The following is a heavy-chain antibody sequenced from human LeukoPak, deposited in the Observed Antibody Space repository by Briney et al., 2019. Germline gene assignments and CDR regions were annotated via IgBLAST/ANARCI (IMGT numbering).Heavy chain of an antibody. D-gene: IGHD4-23*01. CDR1: GFIVSTYY. J-gene: IGHJ4*02. V-gene: IGHV3-21*01. CDR3: ARDLRWARIYYFDY. CDR2: ISSSSSYI. Sequence: TGGSLRLSCAASGFIVSTYYMSWVRQAPGKGLEWVSSISSSSSYIYYADSVKGRFTISRDNAKNSLYLQMNSLRAEDTAVYYCARDLRWARIYYFDYWGQGTLVTVSS.